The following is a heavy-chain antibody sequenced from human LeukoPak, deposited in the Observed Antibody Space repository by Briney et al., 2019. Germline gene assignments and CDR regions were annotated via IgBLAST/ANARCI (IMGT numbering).Heavy chain of an antibody. CDR1: GFTFSSYG. Sequence: GGSLRLSCAASGFTFSSYGMHWVRQAPGKGLEWVAVISYDGSNKYYADSVKGRFTISRDNAKRSVYLQMNSLGVEDTAVYYCARDIHSVAFDIWGQGTMVTVSS. CDR3: ARDIHSVAFDI. CDR2: ISYDGSNK. J-gene: IGHJ3*02. V-gene: IGHV3-30*03.